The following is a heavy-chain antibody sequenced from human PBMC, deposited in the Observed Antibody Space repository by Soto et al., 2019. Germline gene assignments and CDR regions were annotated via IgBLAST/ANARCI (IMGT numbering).Heavy chain of an antibody. CDR2: INHTGST. D-gene: IGHD3-3*01. Sequence: QVHLQQWGAGLLKPSETLSLTCAVYGGSFSGYYWSWIRQPPGKGLEWSGEINHTGSTNYNPSLKSPGTISVYTSKIEVSLKLTSVTAAATAVYHCARGGMGVDFWSGYYISYFFDFWGQGTLVTVSS. CDR3: ARGGMGVDFWSGYYISYFFDF. J-gene: IGHJ4*02. V-gene: IGHV4-34*01. CDR1: GGSFSGYY.